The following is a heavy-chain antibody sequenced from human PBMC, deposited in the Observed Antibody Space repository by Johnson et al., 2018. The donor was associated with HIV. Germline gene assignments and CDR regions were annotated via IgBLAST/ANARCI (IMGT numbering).Heavy chain of an antibody. CDR3: TSPLDNFYWISSVWVSGHVFDI. V-gene: IGHV3-15*01. CDR1: GFTFSNAW. Sequence: EVQLVEYGGGLVKPGGSLTLSCAASGFTFSNAWMNWVRQAPGKGLEWVGRIKSKSDGGTTDYGAPVKGRFTISRDDSKNRVYLQMNSLKPEDTAVYYCTSPLDNFYWISSVWVSGHVFDIWGHGTMVTVSS. J-gene: IGHJ3*02. D-gene: IGHD3-9*01. CDR2: IKSKSDGGTT.